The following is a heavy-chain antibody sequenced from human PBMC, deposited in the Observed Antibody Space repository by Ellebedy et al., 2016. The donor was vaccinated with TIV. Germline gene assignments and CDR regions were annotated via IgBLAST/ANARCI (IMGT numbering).Heavy chain of an antibody. CDR2: ISSDGSRR. V-gene: IGHV3-30*18. CDR1: GFTFSRFA. CDR3: AKPADPNPGYSASWATYFDY. J-gene: IGHJ4*02. Sequence: GESLKISCAASGFTFSRFAMHWVLQAPGKGLEWMAVISSDGSRRSYADSVKGRFTISRDNSRNTLFVQMNSLRAGDTAMYYCAKPADPNPGYSASWATYFDYWGQGTLVTVSS. D-gene: IGHD6-13*01.